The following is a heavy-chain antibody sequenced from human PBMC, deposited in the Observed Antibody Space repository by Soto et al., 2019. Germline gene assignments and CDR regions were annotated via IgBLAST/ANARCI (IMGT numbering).Heavy chain of an antibody. CDR3: AKDSTSTVFPHDAFDI. V-gene: IGHV3-30*18. D-gene: IGHD4-4*01. J-gene: IGHJ3*02. CDR2: ISYDGSNK. Sequence: GGSLRLSCAASGFTFSSYGMHWVRQAPGKGLEWVAVISYDGSNKYYADSVKGRFTISRDNSKNTLYLQMNSLRAEDTAVYYCAKDSTSTVFPHDAFDIWGQGTMVTVSS. CDR1: GFTFSSYG.